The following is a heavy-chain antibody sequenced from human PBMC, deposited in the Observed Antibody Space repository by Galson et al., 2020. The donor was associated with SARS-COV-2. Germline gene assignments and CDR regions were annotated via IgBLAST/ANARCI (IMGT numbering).Heavy chain of an antibody. CDR1: GFSLSTSGVG. J-gene: IGHJ4*02. Sequence: SGPTLVKPTQTLTPTCTFSGFSLSTSGVGAGWIRQPPGKALASLALIYLYDDKRYSPYLKSRLTITKDTSKKQVVLTMTNMDPVDTATYYCAHIGYSNSWYQVDYWGQGTLVTVSS. CDR3: AHIGYSNSWYQVDY. CDR2: IYLYDDK. V-gene: IGHV2-5*01. D-gene: IGHD6-13*01.